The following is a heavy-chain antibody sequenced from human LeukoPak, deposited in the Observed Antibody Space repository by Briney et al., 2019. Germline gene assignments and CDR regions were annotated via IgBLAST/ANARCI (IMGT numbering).Heavy chain of an antibody. Sequence: PGGSLRLSCAASGSTVSDSSMHWVRQASGKGLEWVGRIRSKTYNYATAYAASVKGRFTVSRDDSKDTAYLQMNSLKTEDTAVYYCIVSVTLIDHWGQGTLVTVSS. J-gene: IGHJ4*02. CDR1: GSTVSDSS. CDR3: IVSVTLIDH. D-gene: IGHD2-21*01. CDR2: IRSKTYNYAT. V-gene: IGHV3-73*01.